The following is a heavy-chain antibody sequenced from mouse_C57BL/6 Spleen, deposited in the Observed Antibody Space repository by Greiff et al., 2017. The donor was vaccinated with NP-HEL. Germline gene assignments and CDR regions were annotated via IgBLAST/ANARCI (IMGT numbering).Heavy chain of an antibody. D-gene: IGHD1-1*01. J-gene: IGHJ4*01. CDR2: INPSSGYT. V-gene: IGHV1-7*01. Sequence: QVQLQQSGAELAKPGASVKLSCKASGYTFTSYWMHWVKPRPGQGLEWIGYINPSSGYTKYNQKFKDKATLTADKSSSTAYMQLSSLTYEDSAVYYCAKVATGDYYAMDYWGQGTSVTVSS. CDR3: AKVATGDYYAMDY. CDR1: GYTFTSYW.